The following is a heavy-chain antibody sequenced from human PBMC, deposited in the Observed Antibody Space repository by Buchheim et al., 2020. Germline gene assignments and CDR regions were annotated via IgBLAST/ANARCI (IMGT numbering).Heavy chain of an antibody. CDR1: GGSISSGDYY. V-gene: IGHV4-30-4*01. CDR2: IYYSGST. Sequence: QVQLQESGPGLVKPSQALSLTCTVSGGSISSGDYYWSWIRQPPGKGLEWIGYIYYSGSTYYNPSLQSRVTISVDTSKNQFSLKLSSVTAADTAVYYCARDAHYSSSSGDYYYGMDVWGQGTT. D-gene: IGHD6-6*01. CDR3: ARDAHYSSSSGDYYYGMDV. J-gene: IGHJ6*02.